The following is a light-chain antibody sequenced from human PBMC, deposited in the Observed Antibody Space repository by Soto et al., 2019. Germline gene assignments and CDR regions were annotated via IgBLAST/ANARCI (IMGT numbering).Light chain of an antibody. CDR1: QSISTY. CDR3: QQGSFTLT. CDR2: GAS. J-gene: IGKJ4*01. V-gene: IGKV1-39*01. Sequence: DIQMTQSPSSLSAFVGDRVTITCRASQSISTYLNRYQQKLGKAPKLLISGASSLQGGVPSRFSGSGSGTDFTLTISSLQPEDFATYYCQQGSFTLTFGGGTKLEIK.